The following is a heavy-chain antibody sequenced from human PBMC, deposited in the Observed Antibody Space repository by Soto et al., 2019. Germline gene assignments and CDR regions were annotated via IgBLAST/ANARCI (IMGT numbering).Heavy chain of an antibody. V-gene: IGHV1-3*05. CDR1: GYTFTSYA. D-gene: IGHD3-22*01. J-gene: IGHJ4*02. CDR2: IHAVNGNT. Sequence: QVQLVQSGAEEKKPGASVKVSCKASGYTFTSYAMHWVRQAPGQRLEWLGWIHAVNGNTKYSQKFQGRVTITRDTSASTSYMDLISLRSEDTAVYYCARSSGYYLIDDYWGQGTLVTVSS. CDR3: ARSSGYYLIDDY.